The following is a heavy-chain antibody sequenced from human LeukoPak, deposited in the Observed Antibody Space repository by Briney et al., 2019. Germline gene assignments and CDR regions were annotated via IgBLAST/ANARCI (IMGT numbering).Heavy chain of an antibody. CDR1: GGSISSYY. CDR2: IYYSGST. D-gene: IGHD3-10*01. CDR3: ARDLGVRSGTFDP. J-gene: IGHJ5*02. Sequence: PSETLSLTCTVSGGSISSYYWSWIRQPPGKGLEWIGYIYYSGSTNYNPSLKSRVTISVDRSKNQFSLKLSSVTAADTAVYYCARDLGVRSGTFDPWGQGTLVTVSS. V-gene: IGHV4-59*12.